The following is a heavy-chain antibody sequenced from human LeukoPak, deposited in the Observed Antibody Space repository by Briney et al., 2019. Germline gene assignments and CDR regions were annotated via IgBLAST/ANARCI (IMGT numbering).Heavy chain of an antibody. Sequence: ASVKVSCKASGYTFTSYGTSWVRQAPGQGLEWMGWISAYNGNTNYAQKLQGRVTMTTDTSTSTAYMELRSLRSDDTAVYYCARDGAYYDILTGSDAFDIWGQGTMVTVSS. V-gene: IGHV1-18*01. CDR3: ARDGAYYDILTGSDAFDI. CDR2: ISAYNGNT. D-gene: IGHD3-9*01. CDR1: GYTFTSYG. J-gene: IGHJ3*02.